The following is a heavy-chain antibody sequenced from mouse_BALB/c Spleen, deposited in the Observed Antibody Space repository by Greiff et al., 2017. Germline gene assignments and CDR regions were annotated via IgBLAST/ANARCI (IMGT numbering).Heavy chain of an antibody. CDR3: ARGRYYGSSYAMDY. Sequence: QVQLQQSGAELVRPGTSVKISCKASGYTFTNYWLGWVKQRPGHGLEWIGDIYPGGGYTNYNEKFKGKATLTADTSSSTAYMQLSSLTSEDSAVYVCARGRYYGSSYAMDYWGQGTSVTVSS. CDR1: GYTFTNYW. CDR2: IYPGGGYT. D-gene: IGHD1-1*01. J-gene: IGHJ4*01. V-gene: IGHV1-63*02.